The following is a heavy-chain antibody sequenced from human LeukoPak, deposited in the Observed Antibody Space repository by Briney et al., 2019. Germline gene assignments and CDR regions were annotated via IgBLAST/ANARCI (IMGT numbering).Heavy chain of an antibody. Sequence: GGSLRLSCAVSGFTFSNYWMAWVRQAPGKGLEWVANIKQDGSEKYYVDSVKGRFTISRDNAKNSLYLQMNSLRGEDTAVYYCATHSVGVLPIATFDYWGQGTLVTVSS. V-gene: IGHV3-7*01. CDR3: ATHSVGVLPIATFDY. J-gene: IGHJ4*02. CDR1: GFTFSNYW. D-gene: IGHD2/OR15-2a*01. CDR2: IKQDGSEK.